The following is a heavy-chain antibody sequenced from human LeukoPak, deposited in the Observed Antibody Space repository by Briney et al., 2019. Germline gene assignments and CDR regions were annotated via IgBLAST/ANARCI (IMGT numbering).Heavy chain of an antibody. Sequence: SGTPSPTRAVHGGSFPGYYWSLIRQPPRKGLEWIGEINHSGSTNYNPSLKSRVTISVDTSKNQFSLKLSSVTAADTAVYYCASRFSAHFDWAYWGQGTLVTVSS. V-gene: IGHV4-34*01. CDR3: ASRFSAHFDWAY. D-gene: IGHD3-9*01. CDR1: GGSFPGYY. J-gene: IGHJ4*02. CDR2: INHSGST.